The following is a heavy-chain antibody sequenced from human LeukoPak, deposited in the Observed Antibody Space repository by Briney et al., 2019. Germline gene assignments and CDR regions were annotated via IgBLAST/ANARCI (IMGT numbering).Heavy chain of an antibody. CDR1: GFSFGGYA. J-gene: IGHJ4*02. CDR2: ITYNGAAT. CDR3: AKDGRYFDGSTHIYYFDS. V-gene: IGHV3-23*01. Sequence: GGSLRLSCAASGFSFGGYAMTWVRQAPGKGLEWVSSITYNGAATYYLDSVKARFTISRDNSRSTLYLQMDSLTAEDTALYYCAKDGRYFDGSTHIYYFDSWGQGTLVAVSS. D-gene: IGHD3-9*01.